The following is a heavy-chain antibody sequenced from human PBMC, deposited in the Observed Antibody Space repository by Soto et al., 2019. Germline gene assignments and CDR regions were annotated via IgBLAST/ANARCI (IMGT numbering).Heavy chain of an antibody. D-gene: IGHD4-4*01. CDR3: ARDRDSDYAFYYFDF. V-gene: IGHV1-2*02. Sequence: ASVKVSCKASGYTFTDYYMHCVRQAPGQGLEWMGWINPNNGDTNFAQKFQGRVTMTRDTNISTAYIDLSRLRSDDTAVYYCARDRDSDYAFYYFDFWGQGTLVTVSS. CDR2: INPNNGDT. CDR1: GYTFTDYY. J-gene: IGHJ4*02.